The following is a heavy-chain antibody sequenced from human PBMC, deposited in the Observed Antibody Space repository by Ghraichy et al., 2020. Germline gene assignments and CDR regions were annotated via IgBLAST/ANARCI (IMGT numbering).Heavy chain of an antibody. Sequence: SCAASGFTVSNNYMDWVRQAPGKGLEWVSLIYSGGSTGYADSVKGRFTISRDNSKNTLYLHMNTLRAEDTAVYYCTTGPFYGSGRWGQGTLVTVSS. V-gene: IGHV3-53*01. D-gene: IGHD3-10*01. CDR2: IYSGGST. CDR1: GFTVSNNY. J-gene: IGHJ4*02. CDR3: TTGPFYGSGR.